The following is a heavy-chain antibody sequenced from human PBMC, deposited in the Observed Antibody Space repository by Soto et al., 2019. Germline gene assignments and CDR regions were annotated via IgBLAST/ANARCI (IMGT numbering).Heavy chain of an antibody. V-gene: IGHV3-53*01. CDR2: LYTGTDT. CDR1: VFTVISIY. J-gene: IGHJ4*02. CDR3: ARSRYTGTYSARLMDY. D-gene: IGHD2-15*01. Sequence: VVSRRLSCSSSVFTVISIYLTWVRQAPVNWLEWVAILYTGTDTVYADSVKGRFTISRDSSKNTLYLQMHSLRAEDTDMYFCARSRYTGTYSARLMDYWGQGSLVTVSS.